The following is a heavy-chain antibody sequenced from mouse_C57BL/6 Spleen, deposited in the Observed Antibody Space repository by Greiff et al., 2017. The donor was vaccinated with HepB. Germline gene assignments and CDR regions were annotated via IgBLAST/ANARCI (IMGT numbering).Heavy chain of an antibody. CDR1: GYTFTSYG. D-gene: IGHD2-4*01. Sequence: QVQLQQSGAELARPGASVKLSCKASGYTFTSYGISWVKQRTGQGLEWIGEIYPRSGNTYYNEKFKGKATLTVDKSSSTAYMELRSLTSEDSAVYFFANYDYDYWYFDVWGTGTTVTVSS. CDR3: ANYDYDYWYFDV. CDR2: IYPRSGNT. J-gene: IGHJ1*03. V-gene: IGHV1-81*01.